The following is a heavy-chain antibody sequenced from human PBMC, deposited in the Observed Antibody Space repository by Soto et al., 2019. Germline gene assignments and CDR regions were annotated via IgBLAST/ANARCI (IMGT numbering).Heavy chain of an antibody. CDR1: GGSISSGDYY. Sequence: QVQLQESGPGLVKPSQTLSLTCTVSGGSISSGDYYWSWIRQPPGKGLDLIGYIYYSGSTYYNPYLKRRVTTTVDTSKNQFSLTLSPVPAADTAVYYCAREIAPEYYDFWSGYHNWLDPWGQGTLVTVSS. V-gene: IGHV4-30-4*01. D-gene: IGHD3-3*01. CDR3: AREIAPEYYDFWSGYHNWLDP. J-gene: IGHJ5*02. CDR2: IYYSGST.